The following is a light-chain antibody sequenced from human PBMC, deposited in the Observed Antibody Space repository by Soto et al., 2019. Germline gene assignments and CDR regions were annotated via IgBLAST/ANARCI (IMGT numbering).Light chain of an antibody. CDR3: QQYNNWPLT. Sequence: VMTYYPATLSLSLGYRATLACRASQSVSSNLYWYQQKTCQGPSLLIYGESTRATGIPARLSGSGSGTEFTITISSLQSEDFAVYSCQQYNNWPLTFGGVTKV. CDR1: QSVSSN. J-gene: IGKJ4*01. V-gene: IGKV3-15*01. CDR2: GES.